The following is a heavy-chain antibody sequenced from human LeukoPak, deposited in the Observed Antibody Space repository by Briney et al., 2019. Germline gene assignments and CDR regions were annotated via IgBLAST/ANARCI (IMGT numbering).Heavy chain of an antibody. V-gene: IGHV3-23*01. CDR3: AKDRGSGWPQFDY. CDR2: ISGRAGST. J-gene: IGHJ4*02. D-gene: IGHD6-19*01. CDR1: GFPFSSYA. Sequence: GGSLRLSCAASGFPFSSYAMSWVRQAPGKGLEWVSAISGRAGSTYYADSVKGRFTISRDNSQNTLYLQMNSLRAEDTDVYYCAKDRGSGWPQFDYWGQGTLVTVSS.